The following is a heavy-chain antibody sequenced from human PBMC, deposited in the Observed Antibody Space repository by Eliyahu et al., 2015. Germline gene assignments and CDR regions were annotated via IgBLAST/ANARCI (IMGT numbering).Heavy chain of an antibody. CDR3: AKDRGCSSTSCYGYYYGLDV. Sequence: QVQLVESGGGVVQPGRSLRLSCAAXGFTXNTXGXXWXRQAPGKGLEWVAVISDDGNNKFYAGSVKGRFTISRDNSNNTLYLQMNSLSAEDTAMYYCAKDRGCSSTSCYGYYYGLDVWGQGTTVTVSS. V-gene: IGHV3-30*18. CDR2: ISDDGNNK. D-gene: IGHD2-2*01. J-gene: IGHJ6*02. CDR1: GFTXNTXG.